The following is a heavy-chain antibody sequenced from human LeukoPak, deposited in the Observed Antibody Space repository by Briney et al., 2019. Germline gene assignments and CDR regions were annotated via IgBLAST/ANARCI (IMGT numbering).Heavy chain of an antibody. D-gene: IGHD3-10*01. CDR2: INHSGST. CDR1: GGSFSGYY. Sequence: SETLSLTCAAYGGSFSGYYWSWIRQPPGKGLEWIGEINHSGSTNYNPSLESRVTISVDTSKNQFSLKLSSVTAADTAVYYCARVRGKYYYGSGKLGFFDYWGQGTLVTVSS. CDR3: ARVRGKYYYGSGKLGFFDY. V-gene: IGHV4-34*01. J-gene: IGHJ4*02.